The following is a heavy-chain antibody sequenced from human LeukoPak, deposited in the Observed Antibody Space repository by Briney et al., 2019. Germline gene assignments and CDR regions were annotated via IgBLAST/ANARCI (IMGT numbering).Heavy chain of an antibody. Sequence: SQTLSLTCTVSGGSISSAGYYWSWIRQHPGKGLEWIGYIYYSGSTYYNPSLKSRVTISVDTSKNQFSLKLSSVTAADTAVYYCARGGQWLNYYFDYWGQGTLVTVSS. CDR2: IYYSGST. V-gene: IGHV4-31*03. CDR3: ARGGQWLNYYFDY. CDR1: GGSISSAGYY. J-gene: IGHJ4*02. D-gene: IGHD6-19*01.